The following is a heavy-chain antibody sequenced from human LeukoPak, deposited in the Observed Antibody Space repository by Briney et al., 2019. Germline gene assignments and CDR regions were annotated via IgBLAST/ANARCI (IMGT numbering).Heavy chain of an antibody. V-gene: IGHV4-4*02. Sequence: PSETLSLTCIVSGGSISSLNLWSWLRQPPGKGLEWIGEMYLCGTTNFNPSLKSRVTILIDKSKNQLSLQLTSVTAADTAVYYCAGLEGRYSTDWFYFFDYWGQGALVTVSS. D-gene: IGHD6-19*01. CDR2: MYLCGTT. CDR1: GGSISSLNL. J-gene: IGHJ4*02. CDR3: AGLEGRYSTDWFYFFDY.